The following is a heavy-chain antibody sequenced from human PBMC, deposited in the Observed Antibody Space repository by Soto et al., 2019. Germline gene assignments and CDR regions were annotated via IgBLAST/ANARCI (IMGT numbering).Heavy chain of an antibody. CDR2: IKQDGREK. CDR1: GFTFSSYW. D-gene: IGHD3-10*01. CDR3: ARSSAFGDDYYYYMDV. Sequence: EVQLVESGGGLVQPGGSLRLSCAASGFTFSSYWMSWVRQAPGKGLEWVANIKQDGREKYYVDSVKGRFTISRDNAKNSLYLQMNSLRAEDTAVYYCARSSAFGDDYYYYMDVWGKGTTVTVSS. V-gene: IGHV3-7*01. J-gene: IGHJ6*03.